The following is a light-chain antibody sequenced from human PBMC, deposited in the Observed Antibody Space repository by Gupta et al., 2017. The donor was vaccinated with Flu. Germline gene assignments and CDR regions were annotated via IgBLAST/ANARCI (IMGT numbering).Light chain of an antibody. CDR1: SSNIGSNN. Sequence: VTISCAGSSSNIGSNNVNWYQQLPRTAPKLLIYTKNQRPSGVPDRFSGSKSDTSAALAISGLQSEDEADYYCASWDDSLNGGVFGGGTKLTVL. CDR2: TKN. J-gene: IGLJ3*02. CDR3: ASWDDSLNGGV. V-gene: IGLV1-44*01.